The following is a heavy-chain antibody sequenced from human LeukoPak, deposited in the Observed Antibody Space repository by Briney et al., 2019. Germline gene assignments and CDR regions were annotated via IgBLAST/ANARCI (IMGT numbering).Heavy chain of an antibody. CDR1: GFTFSSYA. D-gene: IGHD3-10*01. CDR2: ISGSGGST. V-gene: IGHV3-23*01. Sequence: GESLTLSCAASGFTFSSYAMSWVRQAPGQGLEWVSAISGSGGSTYYADSVKGRFTISRDNSKNTLYLQMNSLRAEDTAVYYCAKGDASGSFFDYWGQGTLVTVSS. J-gene: IGHJ4*02. CDR3: AKGDASGSFFDY.